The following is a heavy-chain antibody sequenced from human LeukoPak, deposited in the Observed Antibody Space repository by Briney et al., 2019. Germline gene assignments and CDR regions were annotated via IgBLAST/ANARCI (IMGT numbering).Heavy chain of an antibody. CDR2: IYYSGST. D-gene: IGHD3-16*01. V-gene: IGHV4-39*01. Sequence: SETLSLTCTVSGGSISSSSYYWGWIRQPPGKGLEWIGSIYYSGSTYYNPSLKSRVTISVDTSKNQFSLKLSSVTAADTAVYYCARLVMPPYFDYWGQGTLVTVSS. CDR3: ARLVMPPYFDY. J-gene: IGHJ4*02. CDR1: GGSISSSSYY.